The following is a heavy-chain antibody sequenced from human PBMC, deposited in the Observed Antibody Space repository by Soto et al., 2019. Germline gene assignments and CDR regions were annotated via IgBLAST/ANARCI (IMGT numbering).Heavy chain of an antibody. V-gene: IGHV1-69*06. CDR3: ASRIAAADNYYYSGMDV. CDR2: ILPIFGTA. J-gene: IGHJ6*02. Sequence: SVKVSCKASGGTFSSYAISWVRQAPGQGLEWMGGILPIFGTANYAQKFQGRVTITADKSTSTAYMELSSLRSEDTAVYYRASRIAAADNYYYSGMDVWGQGTTVTVSS. CDR1: GGTFSSYA. D-gene: IGHD6-13*01.